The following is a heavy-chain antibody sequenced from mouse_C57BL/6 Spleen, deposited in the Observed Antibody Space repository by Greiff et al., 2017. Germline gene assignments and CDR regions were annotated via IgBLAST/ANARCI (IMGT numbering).Heavy chain of an antibody. CDR3: ARDISPWYFDV. V-gene: IGHV5-4*01. J-gene: IGHJ1*03. CDR2: ISDGGSYT. CDR1: GFTFSSYA. Sequence: EVQLVESGGGLVKPGGSLKLSCAASGFTFSSYAMSWVRQTPEKRLEWVATISDGGSYTYYPDNVKGRFTISRDNAKNNLYLQMSHLKSEDTAMYYCARDISPWYFDVWGTGTTVTVSS.